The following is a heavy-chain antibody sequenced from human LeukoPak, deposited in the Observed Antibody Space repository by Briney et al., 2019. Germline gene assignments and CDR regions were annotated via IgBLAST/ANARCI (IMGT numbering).Heavy chain of an antibody. CDR2: IHHSGST. CDR1: GGSISSYY. CDR3: ARLYSSSWSDY. V-gene: IGHV4-59*08. D-gene: IGHD6-13*01. J-gene: IGHJ4*02. Sequence: SETLSPTCTVSGGSISSYYWSWVRQPPGKGLEWIGYIHHSGSTNYNPSLKSRVTISVDTSKNQFSLKLSSETAVDTAVYYCARLYSSSWSDYWGQGTLVTVSS.